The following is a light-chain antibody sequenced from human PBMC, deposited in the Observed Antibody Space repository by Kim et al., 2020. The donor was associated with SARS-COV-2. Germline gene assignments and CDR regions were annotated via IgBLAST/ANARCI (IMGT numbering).Light chain of an antibody. CDR1: QSISSNY. CDR2: GAS. Sequence: SPGGRATRACRASQSISSNYLAWYQQKPGQAPRLLIYGASSRATGIPDRFSGSGSGTDFTLTISRLEPEDFAVYYCQQYGSSRGTFGPGTKVDIK. J-gene: IGKJ3*01. V-gene: IGKV3-20*01. CDR3: QQYGSSRGT.